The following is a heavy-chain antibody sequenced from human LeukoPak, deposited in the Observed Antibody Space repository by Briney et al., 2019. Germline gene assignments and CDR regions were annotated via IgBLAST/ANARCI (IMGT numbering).Heavy chain of an antibody. V-gene: IGHV3-23*01. D-gene: IGHD2-2*01. CDR2: ISGGGGST. CDR1: GFSFSNHD. CDR3: AKAGYCSSISCPYDY. Sequence: PGGTLRLSCAASGFSFSNHDMSWVRQAPGEGLEWVSVISGGGGSTYYADSVRGRFTISGDNSKNTLYLQMNSLRAEDTALYYCAKAGYCSSISCPYDYWGQGTLVTVSS. J-gene: IGHJ4*02.